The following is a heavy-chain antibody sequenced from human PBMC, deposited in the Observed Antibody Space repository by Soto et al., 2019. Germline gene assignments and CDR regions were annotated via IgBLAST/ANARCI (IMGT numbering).Heavy chain of an antibody. CDR3: ARAYSSSWYRKAEYYFDY. D-gene: IGHD6-13*01. CDR1: GFTFSSYA. Sequence: QVQLVESGGGVVQPGRSLRLSCAASGFTFSSYAMHWVRQAPGKGLEWVAVISYDGSNKYYADSVKGRFTISTDKSKTTLYLQMNSLRAEDTAVYYCARAYSSSWYRKAEYYFDYWGQGTLLTVSS. CDR2: ISYDGSNK. J-gene: IGHJ4*02. V-gene: IGHV3-30-3*01.